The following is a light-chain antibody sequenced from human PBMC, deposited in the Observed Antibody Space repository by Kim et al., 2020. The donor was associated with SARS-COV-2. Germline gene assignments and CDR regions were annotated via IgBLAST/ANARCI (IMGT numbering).Light chain of an antibody. CDR1: RSVGSNS. CDR2: AAS. V-gene: IGKV3-20*01. Sequence: GGEATTPSRGSRSVGSNSLAWYQQKPGQAPRLLIYAASTRATGIPDRFSGSGSGTYFSLTISRLEPEDFAMYYCQQYGEPARTFGQGTRVEIK. CDR3: QQYGEPART. J-gene: IGKJ1*01.